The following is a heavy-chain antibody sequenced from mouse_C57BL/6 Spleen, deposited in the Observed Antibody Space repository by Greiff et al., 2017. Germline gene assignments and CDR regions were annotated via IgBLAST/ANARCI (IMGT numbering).Heavy chain of an antibody. CDR1: GYTFTSYW. Sequence: QVQLQQPGAELVMPGASVKLSCKASGYTFTSYWMHWVKQRPGQGLEWIGEIDPSDSYTNYNQKFKCKSTLTVDKSSSTAYMQLSSLTSEDSAVYYCAREPKWGYFDYWGQGTTLTVSS. CDR2: IDPSDSYT. CDR3: AREPKWGYFDY. D-gene: IGHD6-5*01. J-gene: IGHJ2*01. V-gene: IGHV1-69*01.